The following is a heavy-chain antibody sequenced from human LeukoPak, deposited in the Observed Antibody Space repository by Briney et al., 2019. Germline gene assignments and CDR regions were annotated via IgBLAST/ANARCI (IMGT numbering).Heavy chain of an antibody. Sequence: ASVEVSCKASGYTFTGYYMHWVRQAPGQGLEWMGWINPNSGGTNYAQKFQGRVTMTRDTSISTAYMELSRLRSDGTAVYYCARAGHYDFWSEEIWGQGTMVTVSS. J-gene: IGHJ3*02. D-gene: IGHD3-3*01. CDR1: GYTFTGYY. CDR2: INPNSGGT. CDR3: ARAGHYDFWSEEI. V-gene: IGHV1-2*02.